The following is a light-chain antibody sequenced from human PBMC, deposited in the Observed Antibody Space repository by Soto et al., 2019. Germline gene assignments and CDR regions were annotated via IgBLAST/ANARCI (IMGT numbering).Light chain of an antibody. CDR1: QSIGDR. Sequence: DIPMTQSPSTLSASVGGRVTITCRASQSIGDRLAWYKQKPGKAPKLLIYGASNLESGVPSRFSGSGSGTEFTLTISSLQPDDSATYFCQQYNNYRYTFGRGTKLEI. CDR3: QQYNNYRYT. V-gene: IGKV1-5*01. J-gene: IGKJ2*01. CDR2: GAS.